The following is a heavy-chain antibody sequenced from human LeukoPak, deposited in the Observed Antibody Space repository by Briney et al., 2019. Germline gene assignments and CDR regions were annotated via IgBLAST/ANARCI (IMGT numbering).Heavy chain of an antibody. CDR3: AKAVITFGGVIQAYDY. D-gene: IGHD3-16*02. V-gene: IGHV3-30-3*01. Sequence: GGSLRLSCAASGFTFSNYAMHRVRQAPGKGLEWVAVISYDGSNKYYPDSVKGRFTISRDNSKNTLYLQMNSLRAEDTAVYYCAKAVITFGGVIQAYDYWGQGTLVTVSS. J-gene: IGHJ4*02. CDR2: ISYDGSNK. CDR1: GFTFSNYA.